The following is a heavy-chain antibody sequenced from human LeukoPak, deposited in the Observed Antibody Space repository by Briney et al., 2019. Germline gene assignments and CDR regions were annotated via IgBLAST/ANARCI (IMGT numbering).Heavy chain of an antibody. Sequence: GGSLRLSCAASGFTFSNYAMSWVRQAPGKGLEWVSAITGSGGNTYYADSVKGRFAISRDNSKNTVFLQMNSLRAEDTAVYYCAKWGDYDVLTGYYVSDYWGQGTLVTVSS. CDR1: GFTFSNYA. CDR3: AKWGDYDVLTGYYVSDY. J-gene: IGHJ4*02. D-gene: IGHD3-9*01. CDR2: ITGSGGNT. V-gene: IGHV3-23*01.